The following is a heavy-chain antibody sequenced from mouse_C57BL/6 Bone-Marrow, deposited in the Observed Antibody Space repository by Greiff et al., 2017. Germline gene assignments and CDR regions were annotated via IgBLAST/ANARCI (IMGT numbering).Heavy chain of an antibody. CDR3: ARRGGDY. J-gene: IGHJ2*01. CDR1: GFTFSDYY. V-gene: IGHV5-12*01. Sequence: EVKLMESGGGLVQPGGSLKLSCAASGFTFSDYYMYWVRQTPEKRLEWVAYISNGGGSTYYPDTVKGRFTISRDNTKNTLYLQMSRLKSGDTAMYYCARRGGDYWGQGTTLTVS. CDR2: ISNGGGST.